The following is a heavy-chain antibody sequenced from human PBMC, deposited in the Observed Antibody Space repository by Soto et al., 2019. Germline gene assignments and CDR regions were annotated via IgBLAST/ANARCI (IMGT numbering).Heavy chain of an antibody. CDR1: GGSISSGGYY. V-gene: IGHV4-31*03. CDR3: ARWWLMTRNAFGI. CDR2: IYYSGST. D-gene: IGHD5-12*01. J-gene: IGHJ3*02. Sequence: NPSETLSLTCTVSGGSISSGGYYWSWIRQHPGKGLEWIGYIYYSGSTYYNPSLKSRVTISVDTSKNQFSLKLSSVTAADTAVYYCARWWLMTRNAFGIWGQGTMVTVSS.